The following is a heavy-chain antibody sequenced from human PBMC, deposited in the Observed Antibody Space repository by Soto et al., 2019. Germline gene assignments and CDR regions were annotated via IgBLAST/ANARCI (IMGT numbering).Heavy chain of an antibody. CDR2: IWYDGSNK. V-gene: IGHV3-33*01. Sequence: GGTLRLSCAASGFTFSSYGMHWVRQAPGKGLEWVAVIWYDGSNKYYADSVKGRFTISRDNSKNTLYLQMNSLRAEDTAVYYCASDGWGNYYYGMDVWGQGTTVTVSS. D-gene: IGHD7-27*01. J-gene: IGHJ6*02. CDR3: ASDGWGNYYYGMDV. CDR1: GFTFSSYG.